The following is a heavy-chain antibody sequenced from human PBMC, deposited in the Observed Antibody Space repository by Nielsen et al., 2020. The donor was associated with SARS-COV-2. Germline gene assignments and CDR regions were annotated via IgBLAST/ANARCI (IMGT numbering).Heavy chain of an antibody. D-gene: IGHD6-13*01. CDR1: GFTFSDYY. CDR2: ISSSSSYT. Sequence: GESLKISCAASGFTFSDYYMSWIRQAPGKGLEWVSYISSSSSYTNYADSVKGRFTISRDNAKNSLYLQMNSLRAEDTAVYYCARVEEGAAADTGYYYYYMDVWGKGTTVTVSS. CDR3: ARVEEGAAADTGYYYYYMDV. J-gene: IGHJ6*03. V-gene: IGHV3-11*06.